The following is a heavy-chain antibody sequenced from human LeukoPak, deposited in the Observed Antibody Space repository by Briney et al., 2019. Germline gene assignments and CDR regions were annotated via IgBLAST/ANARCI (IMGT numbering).Heavy chain of an antibody. V-gene: IGHV4-39*01. D-gene: IGHD2-2*01. CDR3: ARHEALSGLGYFDY. CDR1: GGSISSSSYY. Sequence: KPSETLPLTCTVSGGSISSSSYYWGWIRQPPGKGLEWIGSIYYSGSTYYNPSLKSRVTISVDTSKNQFSLKLSSVTAADTAVYYCARHEALSGLGYFDYWGQGTLVTVSS. J-gene: IGHJ4*02. CDR2: IYYSGST.